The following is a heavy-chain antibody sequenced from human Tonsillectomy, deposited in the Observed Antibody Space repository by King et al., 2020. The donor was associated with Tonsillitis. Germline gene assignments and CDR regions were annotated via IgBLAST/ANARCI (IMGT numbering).Heavy chain of an antibody. J-gene: IGHJ6*02. CDR2: ISWNSGNI. CDR1: GFTFDDYA. V-gene: IGHV3-9*01. Sequence: VQLVESGGGLVQPGRSLRLSCAASGFTFDDYAMHWVRQAPGKGLEWVSGISWNSGNIGYADSVKGRFTISRDNAKNSLYLQMNSLRAEDTALYYCAKGDSSGWSRLYYYCGLDVWGQGTTVTVSS. CDR3: AKGDSSGWSRLYYYCGLDV. D-gene: IGHD6-19*01.